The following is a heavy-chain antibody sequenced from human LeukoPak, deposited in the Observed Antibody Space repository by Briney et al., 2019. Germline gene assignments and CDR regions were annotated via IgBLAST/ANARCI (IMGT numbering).Heavy chain of an antibody. Sequence: PGESLRLSCAASGFTFSSYWMHWVRQTPGKGLLWVSRINTDESSTSYADSVKGRFAISRDNAKNTLYLQMNSLRAEDTAVYYCARDGRYCSGNDCYHHPDVWGQGTLVTVSS. CDR1: GFTFSSYW. CDR2: INTDESST. V-gene: IGHV3-74*01. CDR3: ARDGRYCSGNDCYHHPDV. D-gene: IGHD2-15*01. J-gene: IGHJ4*02.